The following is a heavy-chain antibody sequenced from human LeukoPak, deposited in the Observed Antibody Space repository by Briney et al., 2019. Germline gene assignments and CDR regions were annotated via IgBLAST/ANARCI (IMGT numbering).Heavy chain of an antibody. D-gene: IGHD6-13*01. CDR1: GFTFSNYA. J-gene: IGHJ1*01. CDR3: AKDPTAAGTAEYFQH. V-gene: IGHV3-23*01. CDR2: ICCIGSST. Sequence: PGGSLTLYWAASGFTFSNYAMSWVRQAPGRGLEWVSTICCIGSSTYYSVSVKCGFTIPRDNSKNTVYLQMNSLRAEDTAVYYCAKDPTAAGTAEYFQHWGQGTLVTVSS.